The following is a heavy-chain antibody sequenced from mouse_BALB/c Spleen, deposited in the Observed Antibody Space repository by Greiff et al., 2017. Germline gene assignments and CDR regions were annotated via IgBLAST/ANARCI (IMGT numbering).Heavy chain of an antibody. V-gene: IGHV3-2*02. CDR1: GYSITSDYA. J-gene: IGHJ3*01. CDR3: ARREIFYYDYEGFAY. Sequence: EVQLQQSGPGLVKPSQSLSLTCTVTGYSITSDYAWNWIRQFPGNKLEWMGYISYSGSTSYNPSLKSRISITRDTSKNQFFLQLNSVTTEDTATYYCARREIFYYDYEGFAYWGQGTLVTVSA. D-gene: IGHD2-4*01. CDR2: ISYSGST.